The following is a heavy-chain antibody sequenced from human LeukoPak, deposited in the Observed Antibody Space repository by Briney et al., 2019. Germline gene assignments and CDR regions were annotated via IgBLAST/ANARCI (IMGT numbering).Heavy chain of an antibody. D-gene: IGHD3-22*01. CDR2: IIPMHGIA. J-gene: IGHJ3*02. Sequence: ASVKVSCKASGGTFSSYAITWVRQAPGQGLEWMGRIIPMHGIADYAQKFQGRVTITADKSTSTAYMELSSLRSEDTAVYYCARVGDPMIGKDARIDIWGQGTMVTVSS. V-gene: IGHV1-69*04. CDR3: ARVGDPMIGKDARIDI. CDR1: GGTFSSYA.